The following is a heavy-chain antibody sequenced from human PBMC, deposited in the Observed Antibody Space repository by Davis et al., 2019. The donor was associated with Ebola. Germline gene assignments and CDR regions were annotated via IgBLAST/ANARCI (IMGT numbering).Heavy chain of an antibody. CDR2: MNPNSGNT. D-gene: IGHD3-10*01. CDR3: ARTYRAMVQGVINWFDP. J-gene: IGHJ5*02. CDR1: GYTLTSYD. Sequence: ASVKVSCKASGYTLTSYDINWVRQATGQGLEWMGWMNPNSGNTGYAQKFQGRVTMTRNTSISTAYMELSSLRSEDTAVYYCARTYRAMVQGVINWFDPWGQGTLVTVSS. V-gene: IGHV1-8*01.